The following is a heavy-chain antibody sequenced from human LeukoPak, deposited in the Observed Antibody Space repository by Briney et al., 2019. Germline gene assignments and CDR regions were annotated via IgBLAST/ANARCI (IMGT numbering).Heavy chain of an antibody. V-gene: IGHV3-53*01. D-gene: IGHD4/OR15-4a*01. CDR2: IYSDNT. CDR1: GFTFSTFA. CDR3: ARRAGAYSHPYDY. J-gene: IGHJ4*02. Sequence: GGSLRLSCAASGFTFSTFAMIWVRQPPGKGLEWVSFIYSDNTHYSDSVKGRFTISRDNSKNTLYLQMNSLRAGDTAVYYCARRAGAYSHPYDYWGQGTLVTVSS.